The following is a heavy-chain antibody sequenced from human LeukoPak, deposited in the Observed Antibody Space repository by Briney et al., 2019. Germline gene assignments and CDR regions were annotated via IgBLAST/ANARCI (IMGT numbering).Heavy chain of an antibody. CDR2: ISYDGSNK. D-gene: IGHD3-22*01. CDR1: GFTFSSYG. J-gene: IGHJ3*02. V-gene: IGHV3-30*03. CDR3: ARRSGYYWDAFDI. Sequence: GGSLRLSCAASGFTFSSYGMHWVRQAPGKGLEWVAVISYDGSNKYYADPVKGRFTISRDNSKNTLYLQMNSLRAEDTAVYYCARRSGYYWDAFDIWGQGTMVTVSS.